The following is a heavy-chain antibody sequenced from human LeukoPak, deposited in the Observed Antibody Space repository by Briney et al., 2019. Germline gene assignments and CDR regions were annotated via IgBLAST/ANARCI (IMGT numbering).Heavy chain of an antibody. CDR1: GFTVSSNY. D-gene: IGHD6-13*01. CDR2: IYSGGST. J-gene: IGHJ4*02. CDR3: ARICPRLAAGN. V-gene: IGHV3-66*01. Sequence: GGSLRLSCAASGFTVSSNYMSWVRQAPGKGLEWVSVIYSGGSTYYADSVKGRFTISRDNSKNTLYLQMNSLRADDTAVYYCARICPRLAAGNWGQGTLVTVSS.